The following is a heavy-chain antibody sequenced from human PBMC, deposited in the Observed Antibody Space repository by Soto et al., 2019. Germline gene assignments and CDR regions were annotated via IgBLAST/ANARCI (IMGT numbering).Heavy chain of an antibody. V-gene: IGHV3-48*02. Sequence: EVQLVESGGGLVQPGGSLRLSCAASGFTFSSYSMNWVRQAPGKGLEWVSYISSSSSTIYYADSVKGRFTISRDNAKNSLYLQMNSLRDEDTAVYYCARDSVDTAMEDYYYYGMDVWGQGTTVTVSS. J-gene: IGHJ6*02. CDR1: GFTFSSYS. D-gene: IGHD5-18*01. CDR2: ISSSSSTI. CDR3: ARDSVDTAMEDYYYYGMDV.